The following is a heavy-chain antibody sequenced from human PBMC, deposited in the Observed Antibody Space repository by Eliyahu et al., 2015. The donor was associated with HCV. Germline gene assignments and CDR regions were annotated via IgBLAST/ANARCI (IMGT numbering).Heavy chain of an antibody. CDR1: GFTFNKYG. D-gene: IGHD2-2*01. Sequence: QVQLVESGGGVVQPGRSLRLXCAASGFTFNKYGMHWXRQAPGKGXEWVAVVWYDGKNKYYADSVKGRFTISRDDSKNTLFLQMSSLRAEDTAVYYCARDAFYCSNMNCFSLSSWFDPWGQGTLVTVSS. CDR3: ARDAFYCSNMNCFSLSSWFDP. J-gene: IGHJ5*02. CDR2: VWYDGKNK. V-gene: IGHV3-33*01.